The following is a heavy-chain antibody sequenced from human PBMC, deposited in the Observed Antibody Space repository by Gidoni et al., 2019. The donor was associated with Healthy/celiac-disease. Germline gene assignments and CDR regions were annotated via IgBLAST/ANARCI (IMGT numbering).Heavy chain of an antibody. CDR1: GCSIRRSRYY. J-gene: IGHJ5*02. V-gene: IGHV4-39*01. Sequence: QLQLQESGPGLVKPSETLSLTFTVPGCSIRRSRYYWGWIRQPPGKGLEWIGSIYYSGSTYYNPSLKSRVTISVDTSKNQFSLKLSSVTAADTAVYYCARRYGSGSYYNVWFDPWGQGTLVTVSS. D-gene: IGHD3-10*01. CDR3: ARRYGSGSYYNVWFDP. CDR2: IYYSGST.